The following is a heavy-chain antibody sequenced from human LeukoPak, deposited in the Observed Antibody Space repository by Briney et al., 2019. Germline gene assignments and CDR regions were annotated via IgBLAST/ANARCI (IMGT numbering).Heavy chain of an antibody. Sequence: SETLSLTCTVSGGSISSYYWSWIRQPPGKGLEWIGEINHSGSTNYNPSLKSRVTISVDTSKNQFSLKLSSVTAADTAVYYCARVKGIRLFDYWGQGTLVTVSS. D-gene: IGHD3-10*01. J-gene: IGHJ4*02. CDR1: GGSISSYY. V-gene: IGHV4-34*01. CDR2: INHSGST. CDR3: ARVKGIRLFDY.